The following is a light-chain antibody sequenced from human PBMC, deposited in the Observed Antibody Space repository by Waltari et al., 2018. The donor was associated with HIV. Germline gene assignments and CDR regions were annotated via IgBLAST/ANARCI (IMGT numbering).Light chain of an antibody. Sequence: QSALTQPPSAAASPAPSVTISSSAISSAVLGYNYVFLYHQHPGKAPKLMIYEVSKRPSGVPDRFSGSKSGNTASLTVSGLQAEDEADYYCSSYAGSNNLVFGGGTKLTVL. J-gene: IGLJ2*01. CDR3: SSYAGSNNLV. CDR1: SSAVLGYNY. V-gene: IGLV2-8*01. CDR2: EVS.